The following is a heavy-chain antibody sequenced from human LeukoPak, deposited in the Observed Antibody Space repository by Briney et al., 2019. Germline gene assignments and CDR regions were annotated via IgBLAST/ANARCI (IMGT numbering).Heavy chain of an antibody. CDR2: LSFTGDAT. CDR3: ASQTGYYIDL. CDR1: ALTFSDYY. V-gene: IGHV3-11*01. D-gene: IGHD3-9*01. J-gene: IGHJ2*01. Sequence: GGSLRLSCAATALTFSDYYMIWIRQTPGKGLDWVSYLSFTGDATLYADSVKGRFTICRDNAKTSVFLQMNSLRAEDTAVYYCASQTGYYIDLWGRGTLVTVSS.